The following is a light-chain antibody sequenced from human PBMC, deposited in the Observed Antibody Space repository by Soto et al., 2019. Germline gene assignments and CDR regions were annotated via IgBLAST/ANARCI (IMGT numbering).Light chain of an antibody. J-gene: IGKJ4*01. CDR3: QQRNSYPLT. CDR2: AAS. Sequence: DIQLTQSPSSLSASVGDRVTITCRASQGISTYLAWYQQKPGEAPKLLIYAASTLQSGVPARFSGSGSGTDFSLTISSLLPEDFATYYCQQRNSYPLTFGGGTKVDIK. CDR1: QGISTY. V-gene: IGKV1-9*01.